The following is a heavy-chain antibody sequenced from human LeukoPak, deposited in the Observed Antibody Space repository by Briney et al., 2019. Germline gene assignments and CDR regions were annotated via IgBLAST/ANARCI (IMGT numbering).Heavy chain of an antibody. Sequence: ASVKVSCKASGYTFTSYGISWVRQAPGQGLEWMGWISAYNGNTNYAQKLQGRVTMTIDTSTSTAYMELRSLRSDDTAVYYCARDRDCSSTSCYSRWWDYWGQGTLVTVSS. J-gene: IGHJ4*02. V-gene: IGHV1-18*01. CDR3: ARDRDCSSTSCYSRWWDY. CDR2: ISAYNGNT. D-gene: IGHD2-2*02. CDR1: GYTFTSYG.